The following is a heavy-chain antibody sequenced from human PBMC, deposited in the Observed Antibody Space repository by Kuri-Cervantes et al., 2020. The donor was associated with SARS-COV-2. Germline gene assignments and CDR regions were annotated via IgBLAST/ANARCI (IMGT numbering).Heavy chain of an antibody. CDR3: AKSDSSSTNYYYYYGMDV. V-gene: IGHV3-30*18. D-gene: IGHD6-6*01. CDR1: GFTFSNYG. J-gene: IGHJ6*02. Sequence: GGSLRLSCAASGFTFSNYGMHWVRQAPGKGLEWVAVISYDGSNKYYADSVKGRFTISRDNSKNTLYLQMNSLRAEDTAVYYCAKSDSSSTNYYYYYGMDVWGQGTTVTVSS. CDR2: ISYDGSNK.